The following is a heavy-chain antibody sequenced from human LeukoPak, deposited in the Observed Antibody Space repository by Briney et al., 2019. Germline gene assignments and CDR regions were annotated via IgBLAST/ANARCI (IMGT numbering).Heavy chain of an antibody. CDR3: ARIGCTGNNCRPYAYYAMDV. D-gene: IGHD1-20*01. CDR2: XSGSGGTT. Sequence: GXXLXXSCXAXGXTXSXXXXSXVRQAPGKXLEXXSAXSGSGGTTYYPASVKGLFTISRDNSKNTLYLQMNSLRAEDTVMYYCARIGCTGNNCRPYAYYAMDVWGQGTTVTVSS. V-gene: IGHV3-23*01. CDR1: GXTXSXXX. J-gene: IGHJ6*02.